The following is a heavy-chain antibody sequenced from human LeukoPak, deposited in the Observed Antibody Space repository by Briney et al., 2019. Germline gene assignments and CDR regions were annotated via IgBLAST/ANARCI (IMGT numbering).Heavy chain of an antibody. D-gene: IGHD3-22*01. Sequence: GGSLRLSCAASGFTFSSYVMHWVRQAPGKGLEWVAVISYDGSNKYYADSVKGRFTISRDNSKNTLYLQMNSLRAEDTAVYYCAKDPGPYYDSSGYYFDWGQGTLVTVSS. CDR1: GFTFSSYV. J-gene: IGHJ4*02. CDR2: ISYDGSNK. V-gene: IGHV3-30*18. CDR3: AKDPGPYYDSSGYYFD.